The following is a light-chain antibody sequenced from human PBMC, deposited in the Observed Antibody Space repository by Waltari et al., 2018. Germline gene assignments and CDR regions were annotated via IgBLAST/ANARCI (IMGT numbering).Light chain of an antibody. J-gene: IGLJ1*01. CDR3: SSYTTSTTLL. CDR1: STDVGAYNF. Sequence: QSALTQPASVSGSPGQSITISCTGSSTDVGAYNFVPWYQRHPGKVPKLILYDVRNRTSVIAHRFSASKSGNTASLTISGLQEEDEGEYYCSSYTTSTTLLFGTGTRLTVL. CDR2: DVR. V-gene: IGLV2-14*01.